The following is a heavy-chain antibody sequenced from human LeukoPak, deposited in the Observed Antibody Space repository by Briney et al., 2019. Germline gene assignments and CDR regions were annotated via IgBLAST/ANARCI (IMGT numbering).Heavy chain of an antibody. CDR3: AKDLGPIGGSYFNAFDI. Sequence: TGGSLRLSCAASGFTFSSYSMNWVRQAPGKGLEWVSSISSSSSYIYYADSVKGRFTISRDNAKNSLYLQMNSLRAEDTAVYYCAKDLGPIGGSYFNAFDIWGQGTMVTVSS. J-gene: IGHJ3*02. CDR1: GFTFSSYS. CDR2: ISSSSSYI. D-gene: IGHD1-26*01. V-gene: IGHV3-21*04.